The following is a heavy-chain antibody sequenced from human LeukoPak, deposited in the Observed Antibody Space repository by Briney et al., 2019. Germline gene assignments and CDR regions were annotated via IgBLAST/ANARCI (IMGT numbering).Heavy chain of an antibody. D-gene: IGHD6-13*01. V-gene: IGHV1-69*05. J-gene: IGHJ4*02. CDR2: FIPPFGTA. CDR1: GGTFGRYA. CDR3: ARELSDRVRFSSSWSYFDY. Sequence: SVKVSCKASGGTFGRYAISWVRQAPGQGLEWMGGFIPPFGTANHAQRFQGRVTISTDESTTAAYMELSSLTSEDTAVYYCARELSDRVRFSSSWSYFDYWGQGTLVTVSS.